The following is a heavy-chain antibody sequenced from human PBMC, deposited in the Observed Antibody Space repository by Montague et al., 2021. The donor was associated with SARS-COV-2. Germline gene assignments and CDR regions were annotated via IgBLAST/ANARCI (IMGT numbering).Heavy chain of an antibody. CDR2: IYYSGTA. D-gene: IGHD2-15*01. Sequence: SETLSLTCTVSGGSISTYYWSWIRQPPGKGLEWIGYIYYSGTANYNPSLKSRVTISVDTSKNQFSLKVRSVTAADTAVYYCARERYSFSLTRGSTWFDPWGQGTLVTVSS. V-gene: IGHV4-59*12. CDR3: ARERYSFSLTRGSTWFDP. CDR1: GGSISTYY. J-gene: IGHJ5*02.